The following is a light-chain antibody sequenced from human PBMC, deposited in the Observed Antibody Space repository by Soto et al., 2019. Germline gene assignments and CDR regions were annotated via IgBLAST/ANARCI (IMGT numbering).Light chain of an antibody. J-gene: IGLJ2*01. Sequence: QSALTQPASVSGSPGQSIAISCTGTSSDVGGYNYVSWYQQHPGKAPKLMIYEVSNRPSGVSHRFSGSKSGNTASLTISGLQAEDEADYYCSSYTSSSIPGVVFGGGTKVTVL. CDR3: SSYTSSSIPGVV. CDR2: EVS. V-gene: IGLV2-14*01. CDR1: SSDVGGYNY.